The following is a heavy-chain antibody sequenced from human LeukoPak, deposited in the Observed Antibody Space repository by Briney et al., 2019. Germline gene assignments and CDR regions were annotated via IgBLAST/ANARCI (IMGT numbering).Heavy chain of an antibody. CDR1: GGTFSSYA. V-gene: IGHV1-69*06. CDR3: AREACSGGSCYGILGWFDP. CDR2: IIPIFGTA. D-gene: IGHD2-15*01. Sequence: SVKVSCKASGGTFSSYAISWVRQAPGQGLEWMGGIIPIFGTANYAQKFQGRVTITADKSTSTAYMELSSLRSEDTAVYYCAREACSGGSCYGILGWFDPWGQGTLVTVSS. J-gene: IGHJ5*02.